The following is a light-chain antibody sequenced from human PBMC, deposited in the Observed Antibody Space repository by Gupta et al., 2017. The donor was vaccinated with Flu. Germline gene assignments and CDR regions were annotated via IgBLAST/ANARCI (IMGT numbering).Light chain of an antibody. CDR3: QSSDTSSSSLV. V-gene: IGLV1-40*01. J-gene: IGLJ3*02. CDR1: SSNIGGGYD. CDR2: GNS. Sequence: QSVLTQPPSVSAAPGQSVTISCTGSSSNIGGGYDVHWYNQLPATEPNVLMFGNSSRPSGVPARFFCSTSGTSASPPTTGLQAEDEADDYYQSSDTSSSSLVFGGGTKLTVL.